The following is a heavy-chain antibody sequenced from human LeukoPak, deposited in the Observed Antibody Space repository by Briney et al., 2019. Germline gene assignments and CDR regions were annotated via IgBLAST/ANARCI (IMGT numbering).Heavy chain of an antibody. D-gene: IGHD3-9*01. CDR2: IYTTGTT. V-gene: IGHV4-4*07. CDR1: GGSISTNY. Sequence: PSEPLSLTCTVSGGSISTNYWSWIRQPAGEGLEWIGRIYTTGTTHYNPPLRSRVTMSEDTSNNQFSLNLNSVTAADTAVYYCAREGGGYDILTGFYPRYHFDYWGQGILVTVSS. J-gene: IGHJ4*02. CDR3: AREGGGYDILTGFYPRYHFDY.